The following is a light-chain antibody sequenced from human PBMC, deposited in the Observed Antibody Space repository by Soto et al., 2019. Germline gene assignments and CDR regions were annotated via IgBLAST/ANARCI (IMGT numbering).Light chain of an antibody. CDR1: QSVNSNY. J-gene: IGKJ1*01. CDR2: GAS. CDR3: QQYGSSPTWT. V-gene: IGKV3-20*01. Sequence: EIVLTQSPGTLSLSPGERATLSCRASQSVNSNYLAWYQQKPGQAPRLLIFGASSRATGIPDRFSGSGSGTDFTLTISRLEHEDVAVDYCQQYGSSPTWTFGQGTKVDIK.